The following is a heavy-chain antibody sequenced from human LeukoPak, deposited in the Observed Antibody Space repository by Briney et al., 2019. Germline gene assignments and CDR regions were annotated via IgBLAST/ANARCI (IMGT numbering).Heavy chain of an antibody. Sequence: SETLSLTCSVSGGSLSSTNYYWSWIRQPPGKGLEWIGTIYYSGGTLFNPSLKSRVTMSVDTSKNQFSLKLNSVTAVDTAVYYCARPSYGDYLDYWGQGTLVTVSS. CDR2: IYYSGGT. CDR3: ARPSYGDYLDY. V-gene: IGHV4-39*07. D-gene: IGHD4-17*01. CDR1: GGSLSSTNYY. J-gene: IGHJ4*02.